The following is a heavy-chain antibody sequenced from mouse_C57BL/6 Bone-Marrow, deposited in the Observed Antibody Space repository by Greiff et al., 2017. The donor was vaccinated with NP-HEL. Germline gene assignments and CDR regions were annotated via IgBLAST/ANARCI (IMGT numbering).Heavy chain of an antibody. Sequence: EVQGVESGGDLVKPGGSLKLSCAASGFTFSSYGMSWVRQTPDKRLEWVATISSGGSYTYYTDSVKGRSTLTRDNATNTPYMQLSSLKSEDSAVYYCARLVDGYYPFFDFGGQGTTLTVSA. J-gene: IGHJ2*01. D-gene: IGHD2-3*01. V-gene: IGHV5-6*01. CDR1: GFTFSSYG. CDR2: ISSGGSYT. CDR3: ARLVDGYYPFFDF.